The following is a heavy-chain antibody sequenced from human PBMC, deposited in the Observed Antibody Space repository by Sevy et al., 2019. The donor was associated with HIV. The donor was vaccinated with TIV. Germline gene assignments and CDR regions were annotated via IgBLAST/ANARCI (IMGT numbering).Heavy chain of an antibody. J-gene: IGHJ4*02. D-gene: IGHD3-10*01. CDR3: ARHSHGSGTYYVPFDS. CDR2: VFHSGST. Sequence: SETLSLTCAVSGYSITSGYLWGWIRQPPGKGLEWIGSVFHSGSTYYNPSINSRVIISVDTSKNQFSLELNSVTAADTAVYYCARHSHGSGTYYVPFDSWGQGTLVTVSS. V-gene: IGHV4-38-2*01. CDR1: GYSITSGYL.